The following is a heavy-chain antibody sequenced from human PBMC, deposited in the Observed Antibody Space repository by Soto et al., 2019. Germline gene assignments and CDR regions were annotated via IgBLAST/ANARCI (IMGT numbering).Heavy chain of an antibody. D-gene: IGHD3-10*01. CDR1: GFDFDDYA. CDR3: AKDIGYGSGTYYHFDY. CDR2: ISWNSVTI. J-gene: IGHJ4*02. Sequence: EVHLVESGGALVQPGRSLRLSCAASGFDFDDYAMHWVRQAPGKGLEWVSGISWNSVTIGYADSVKGRFTISRDNAKNSLYLQMNSLRTEDTAFYYCAKDIGYGSGTYYHFDYWGQGILVSVSS. V-gene: IGHV3-9*01.